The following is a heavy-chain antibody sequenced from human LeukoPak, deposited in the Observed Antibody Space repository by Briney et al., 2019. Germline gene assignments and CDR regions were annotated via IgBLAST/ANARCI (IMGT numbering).Heavy chain of an antibody. V-gene: IGHV3-7*01. Sequence: PGGSLRLSCAASGFTFSSYWMSWVRQAPGKGLEWVANIKQDGSEKYYVDSVKGRFTISRDNAKNSLYLQMNSLRAEDTAVYYCAREMGDLDYYYYMDVWGKGTTVTVSS. D-gene: IGHD2-21*02. J-gene: IGHJ6*03. CDR2: IKQDGSEK. CDR3: AREMGDLDYYYYMDV. CDR1: GFTFSSYW.